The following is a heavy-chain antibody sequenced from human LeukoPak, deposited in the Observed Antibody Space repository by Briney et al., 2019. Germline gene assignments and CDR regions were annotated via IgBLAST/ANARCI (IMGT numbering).Heavy chain of an antibody. D-gene: IGHD2-2*03. CDR2: ISSSSYI. Sequence: GGSLRLSCAASGFTFSSYSMNWVRQAPGKGLEWVSSISSSSYIYYAESVKGRFTISRDNAKNSLYLQMNSLRAEDTAVYYCATFGYCSSTSCQADIYYYYGMDVWGQGTTVTVSS. V-gene: IGHV3-21*01. CDR3: ATFGYCSSTSCQADIYYYYGMDV. CDR1: GFTFSSYS. J-gene: IGHJ6*02.